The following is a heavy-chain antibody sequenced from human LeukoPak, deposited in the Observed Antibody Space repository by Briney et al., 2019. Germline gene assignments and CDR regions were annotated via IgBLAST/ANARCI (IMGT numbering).Heavy chain of an antibody. D-gene: IGHD3/OR15-3a*01. J-gene: IGHJ5*01. V-gene: IGHV3-23*01. CDR3: AKDGRGLPDS. CDR1: GFTFSSYA. Sequence: GGSLRLSCAASGFTFSSYAMSWVRQAPGKGLEWVSAISGGGGSTYYAGSVKGRFTISRDNSKNTLYLQMNSLRVEDTAIYYCAKDGRGLPDSWGQGTLVTVSS. CDR2: ISGGGGST.